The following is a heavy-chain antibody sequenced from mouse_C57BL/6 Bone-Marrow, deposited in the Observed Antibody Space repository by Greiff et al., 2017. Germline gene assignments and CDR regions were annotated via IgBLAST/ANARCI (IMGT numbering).Heavy chain of an antibody. J-gene: IGHJ4*01. CDR2: IYPGGGYT. D-gene: IGHD1-1*01. V-gene: IGHV1-63*01. CDR1: GYTFTNHW. Sequence: QVQLQQSGAELVRPGTSVKMSCKASGYTFTNHWIGRATQRPGHGLEWSGDIYPGGGYTNYNEKFKGKATLTADKSSSTAYMQFSSLTSEDSAIYYCARDGNHGAMDDWGQGTSVTVSS. CDR3: ARDGNHGAMDD.